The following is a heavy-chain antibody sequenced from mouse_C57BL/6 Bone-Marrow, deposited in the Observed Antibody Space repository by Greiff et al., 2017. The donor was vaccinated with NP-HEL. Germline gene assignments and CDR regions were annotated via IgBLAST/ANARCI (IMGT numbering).Heavy chain of an antibody. CDR2: IAPNSGGT. CDR1: GYTFTSYW. J-gene: IGHJ3*01. CDR3: ARAGADSSGLFAY. D-gene: IGHD3-2*02. Sequence: QVQLQQPGAELVKPGASVKLSCKASGYTFTSYWMHWVKPRPGRGLEWIGRIAPNSGGTKYNEKFKSKATLTVDKPSSTAYMQLSSLTSEDSAVYYCARAGADSSGLFAYWGQGTLVTVSA. V-gene: IGHV1-72*01.